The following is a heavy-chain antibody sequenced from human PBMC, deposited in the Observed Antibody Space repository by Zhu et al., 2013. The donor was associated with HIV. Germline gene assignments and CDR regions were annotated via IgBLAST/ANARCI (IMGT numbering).Heavy chain of an antibody. J-gene: IGHJ3*01. V-gene: IGHV1-2*02. CDR2: INPDNGGT. Sequence: QVQLVQSGAEVKKPGASVRVSCQTSGYSFIDYHIHWLRQAPGHGLESVGWINPDNGGTNFAQKFKGRVTVTRDTSVDTAYLEVRSLQSGDTAVYYCARDLLRFLQWLPNRHSGFDFWGQGDTSHRL. CDR1: GYSFIDYH. D-gene: IGHD3-3*01. CDR3: ARDLLRFLQWLPNRHSGFDF.